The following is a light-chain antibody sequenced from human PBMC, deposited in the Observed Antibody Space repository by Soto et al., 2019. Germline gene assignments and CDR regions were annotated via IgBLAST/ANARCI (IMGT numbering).Light chain of an antibody. Sequence: EIVLTQSPGTLSLSPGERATLSCRASQSVYSNYLAWHQQKPGQAPRPLIYGASSRATGIPDRFSGSGSGTDFTLTISRLEPEDFAVYYCQQYGSSPRTFGQGTKVEIK. J-gene: IGKJ1*01. CDR1: QSVYSNY. CDR3: QQYGSSPRT. CDR2: GAS. V-gene: IGKV3-20*01.